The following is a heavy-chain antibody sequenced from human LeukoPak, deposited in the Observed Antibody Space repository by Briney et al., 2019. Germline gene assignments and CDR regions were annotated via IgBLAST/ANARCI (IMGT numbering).Heavy chain of an antibody. D-gene: IGHD3-3*01. Sequence: SGGSLRLSCAASGFTFSSYWMSWVRQAPGKGLEWVANIEQEGSEKNCVDSVKGRFTISRDNAKNSLYLQMNSLRAEDTAVYYCARRGRIFGVVIIGYFDYWGQGTLVTVSS. CDR3: ARRGRIFGVVIIGYFDY. CDR2: IEQEGSEK. CDR1: GFTFSSYW. J-gene: IGHJ4*02. V-gene: IGHV3-7*05.